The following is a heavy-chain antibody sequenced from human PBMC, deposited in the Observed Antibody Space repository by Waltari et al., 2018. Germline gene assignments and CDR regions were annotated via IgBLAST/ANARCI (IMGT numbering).Heavy chain of an antibody. CDR3: ARIRDYYDSSGFDY. Sequence: QVTLKESGPVLVKPTATLTLTCTVSGFSLSHARMGLSWIRQPPGKALEWLAHIFSNDEKSYSTSLKSRLTISKDTSKSQVVLTMTNMDPVDTATHDCARIRDYYDSSGFDYWGQGTLVTVSS. CDR1: GFSLSHARMG. D-gene: IGHD3-22*01. CDR2: IFSNDEK. J-gene: IGHJ4*02. V-gene: IGHV2-26*01.